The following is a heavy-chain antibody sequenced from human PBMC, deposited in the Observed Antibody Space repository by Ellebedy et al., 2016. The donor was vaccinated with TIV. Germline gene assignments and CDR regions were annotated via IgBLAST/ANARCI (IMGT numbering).Heavy chain of an antibody. V-gene: IGHV3-74*01. Sequence: GESLKISXAASESTFSASGMHWVRQAPGKGLVWVSIISSDGSVTTYVDSVKGRFTISRDNAKNTLYLQMNSLRVEDTAVYYCATDVFYRLDVWGQGTTVTVSS. CDR3: ATDVFYRLDV. J-gene: IGHJ6*02. CDR1: ESTFSASG. CDR2: ISSDGSVT.